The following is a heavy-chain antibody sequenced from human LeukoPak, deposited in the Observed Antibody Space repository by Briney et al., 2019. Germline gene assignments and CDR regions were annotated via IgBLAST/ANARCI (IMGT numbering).Heavy chain of an antibody. CDR2: IWYDGSNK. CDR3: ARDPLSRRVQGPGVGWFDP. D-gene: IGHD3-10*01. Sequence: GRSLRLSCAASGFTFSSYGMHWVRQAPGKGLEWVAVIWYDGSNKYYADSVKGRFTISRDNSKNTLYLQMNSLRAEDAAVYYRARDPLSRRVQGPGVGWFDPWGQGTLVTVSS. CDR1: GFTFSSYG. V-gene: IGHV3-33*01. J-gene: IGHJ5*02.